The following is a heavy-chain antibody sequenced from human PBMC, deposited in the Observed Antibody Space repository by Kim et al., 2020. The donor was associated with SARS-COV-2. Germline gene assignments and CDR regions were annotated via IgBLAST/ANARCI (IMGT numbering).Heavy chain of an antibody. V-gene: IGHV4-31*03. CDR1: GGSISSGGYY. CDR2: LYYSGST. Sequence: SETLSLTCTVSGGSISSGGYYWSWLRQHPGKGLEWIGYLYYSGSTYYNPSLKSRVTISVDTTKTQFSLKLSSVTAADTAVDYCARAVLLFGGWFDPWGQGTLVTVSS. J-gene: IGHJ5*02. D-gene: IGHD3-16*01. CDR3: ARAVLLFGGWFDP.